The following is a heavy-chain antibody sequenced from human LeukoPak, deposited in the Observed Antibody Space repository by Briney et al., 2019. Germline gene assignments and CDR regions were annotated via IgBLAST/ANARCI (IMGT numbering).Heavy chain of an antibody. D-gene: IGHD6-13*01. V-gene: IGHV3-21*01. J-gene: IGHJ4*02. CDR2: ISSSSSYI. CDR3: ARPSGSIAAAGV. Sequence: GGSLRLSCAASGFTFSSYSMNWVRQAPGKGLEWVSSISSSSSYIYYADSVKGRFTISRDNAKNSLYLQMNSLRAEDTVVYYCARPSGSIAAAGVWGQGTLVTVSS. CDR1: GFTFSSYS.